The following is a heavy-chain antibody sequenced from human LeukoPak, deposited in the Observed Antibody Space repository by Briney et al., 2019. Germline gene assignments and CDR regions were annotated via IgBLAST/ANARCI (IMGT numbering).Heavy chain of an antibody. J-gene: IGHJ4*02. Sequence: SGGSLRLSCAASGFTFSSYWMHWVRQAPGKGLVWVSRINSDGSSINYADSVKGRSTISGDNARNSLYLQMNSLRAEDTAVYYCARDHNYAFDYWGQGTLVTVSS. D-gene: IGHD5-18*01. CDR3: ARDHNYAFDY. CDR1: GFTFSSYW. V-gene: IGHV3-74*01. CDR2: INSDGSSI.